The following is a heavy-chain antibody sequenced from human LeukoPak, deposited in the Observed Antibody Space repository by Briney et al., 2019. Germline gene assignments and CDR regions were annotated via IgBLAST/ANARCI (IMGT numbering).Heavy chain of an antibody. CDR3: TTLQNGGY. V-gene: IGHV3-15*01. CDR2: IKSKTDGGTT. CDR1: GFTFNNAW. D-gene: IGHD3-16*01. J-gene: IGHJ4*02. Sequence: GGSLRLSCAASGFTFNNAWMNWVRQAPGKGLEWVGRIKSKTDGGTTDYAAPVKGRFTISRDDSQNTLYMHMNSLRGEDTAVYYCTTLQNGGYWGQGTLVTVSS.